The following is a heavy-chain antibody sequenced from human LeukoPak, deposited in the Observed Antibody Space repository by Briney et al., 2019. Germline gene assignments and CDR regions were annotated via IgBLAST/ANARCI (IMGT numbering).Heavy chain of an antibody. Sequence: SETLSLTCTVSGGSISSSSYYWGWIRQPPGKGLEWIGSIYYSGSTNYNPSLKSRVTISVDTSKNQFSLKLSSVTAADTAVYYCARGRASPPYSGSYYFDYWGQGTLVTVSS. D-gene: IGHD1-26*01. J-gene: IGHJ4*02. CDR1: GGSISSSSYY. CDR2: IYYSGST. CDR3: ARGRASPPYSGSYYFDY. V-gene: IGHV4-39*07.